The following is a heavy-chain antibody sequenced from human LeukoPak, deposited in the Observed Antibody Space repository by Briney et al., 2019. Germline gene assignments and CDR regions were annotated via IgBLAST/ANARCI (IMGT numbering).Heavy chain of an antibody. Sequence: GGSLRLSCTVSGFTVSSNSMSWARQAPGKGLEWVGRIKSKTDGGTTDYAAPVKGRFTISRDDSKNTLYLQMNSLKTEDTAVYYCTTALITIFGVVTAENFDYWGQGTLVTVSS. CDR3: TTALITIFGVVTAENFDY. J-gene: IGHJ4*02. CDR1: GFTVSSNS. V-gene: IGHV3-15*01. D-gene: IGHD3-3*01. CDR2: IKSKTDGGTT.